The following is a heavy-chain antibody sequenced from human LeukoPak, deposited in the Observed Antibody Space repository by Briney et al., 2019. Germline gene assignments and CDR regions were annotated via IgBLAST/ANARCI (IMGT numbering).Heavy chain of an antibody. CDR1: GFTFSSYA. D-gene: IGHD3-10*01. J-gene: IGHJ6*02. Sequence: GGSLRLSCAASGFTFSSYAMHWVRQAPGKGLEWVAVISYDGSNKYYADSVKGRFTISRDNSKNTLYLQMNSPRAEDTAVYYCAKDMEVYYYYGMDVWGQGTTVTVSS. CDR2: ISYDGSNK. CDR3: AKDMEVYYYYGMDV. V-gene: IGHV3-30-3*01.